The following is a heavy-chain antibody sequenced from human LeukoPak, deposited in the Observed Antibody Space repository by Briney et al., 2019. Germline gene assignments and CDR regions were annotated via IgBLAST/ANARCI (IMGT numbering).Heavy chain of an antibody. CDR2: ISAYNGNT. CDR3: ASSLSPRALQGLSPTYY. J-gene: IGHJ4*02. CDR1: GYTFTTYG. Sequence: GASVKVSCKASGYTFTTYGISWVRQAPGQGLEWMGWISAYNGNTNYAQKFQGRVTMTRDTSISTAYMELSRLRSDDTAVYYCASSLSPRALQGLSPTYYWGQGTLVTVSS. V-gene: IGHV1-18*01. D-gene: IGHD3/OR15-3a*01.